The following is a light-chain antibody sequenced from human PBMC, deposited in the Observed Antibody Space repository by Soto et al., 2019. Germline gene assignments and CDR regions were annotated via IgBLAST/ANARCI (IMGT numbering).Light chain of an antibody. CDR1: QDIRTD. J-gene: IGKJ1*01. CDR2: ATS. V-gene: IGKV1-17*01. CDR3: LQHNSYPWT. Sequence: DIQMTQSPSSLSASLGDTVTITCRASQDIRTDLGWYQQKPGKAPKRLIYATSSLQSGVPSRFSGSGSGTDFTLTISSLQSEDFATYYCLQHNSYPWTFGQGTKVEIK.